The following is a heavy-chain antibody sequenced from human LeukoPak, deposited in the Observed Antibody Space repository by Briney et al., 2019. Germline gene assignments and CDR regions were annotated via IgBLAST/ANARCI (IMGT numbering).Heavy chain of an antibody. Sequence: SETLSLTCTVSGGSISGSSYYWGWIRQPPGKGLEWIGSIYYSGSTYYNPSLKSRVTISVDTSKNQFSLKLSSVTAADTAVYYCARDANYYGSGSYYNVPIDYWGQGTQVTVSS. V-gene: IGHV4-39*07. CDR2: IYYSGST. J-gene: IGHJ4*02. CDR1: GGSISGSSYY. D-gene: IGHD3-10*01. CDR3: ARDANYYGSGSYYNVPIDY.